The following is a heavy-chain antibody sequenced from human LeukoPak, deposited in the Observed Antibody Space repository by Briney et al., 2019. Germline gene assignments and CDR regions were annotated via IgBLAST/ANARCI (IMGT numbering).Heavy chain of an antibody. D-gene: IGHD7-27*01. Sequence: SETLSLTCTVSGGSIRTYYWSWIRQPPGKRLEWIGYIYYSGSTNYNPSLKSRVTISIDMSKNQFSLKLSSVTAADTAVYYCARVRPITGENYYYGMDVWGQGTTVTVSS. CDR1: GGSIRTYY. CDR3: ARVRPITGENYYYGMDV. V-gene: IGHV4-59*01. CDR2: IYYSGST. J-gene: IGHJ6*02.